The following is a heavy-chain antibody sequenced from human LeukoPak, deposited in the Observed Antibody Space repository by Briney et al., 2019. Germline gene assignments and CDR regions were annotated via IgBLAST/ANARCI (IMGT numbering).Heavy chain of an antibody. D-gene: IGHD1-26*01. CDR3: VTEVSGSFPT. V-gene: IGHV3-30*03. Sequence: SGGSLRLSCAASGFTFSSYGMHWVRQAPGKGLEWVAVISYDGSNKYYADSVKGRFTISRDNSKNTLYLQMNSLKNEDTAVYYCVTEVSGSFPTWGQGTLVTVSS. CDR1: GFTFSSYG. CDR2: ISYDGSNK. J-gene: IGHJ4*02.